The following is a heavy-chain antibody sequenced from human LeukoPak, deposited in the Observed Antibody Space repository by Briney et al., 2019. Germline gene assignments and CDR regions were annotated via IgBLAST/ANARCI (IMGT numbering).Heavy chain of an antibody. CDR1: GDSISSSNSY. CDR3: ARDREAGTEFDY. J-gene: IGHJ4*02. Sequence: SETLSLTCTVSGDSISSSNSYWGWIRQPPGKGLEWIGSIYYSGNTYYNASLKSRVTISVDTSKNQFSLKLTSVTAADTAVYYCARDREAGTEFDYWGQGTLVTVSS. V-gene: IGHV4-39*02. CDR2: IYYSGNT. D-gene: IGHD6-13*01.